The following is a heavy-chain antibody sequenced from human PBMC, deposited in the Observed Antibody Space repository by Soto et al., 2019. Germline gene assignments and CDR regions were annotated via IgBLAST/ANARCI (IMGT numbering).Heavy chain of an antibody. CDR2: ISSSSSYR. V-gene: IGHV3-21*01. Sequence: EVQLVESGGGLVKPGGSLRLSCAASGFTFSSYSMNWVRQAPGKGLEWVSSISSSSSYRYYADSVKGRFTISRDNAKTSMYPQMFSLRAEGTAVYYCASDLPHVDILPGFGYWGQGTLVTVSS. J-gene: IGHJ4*02. D-gene: IGHD3-9*01. CDR3: ASDLPHVDILPGFGY. CDR1: GFTFSSYS.